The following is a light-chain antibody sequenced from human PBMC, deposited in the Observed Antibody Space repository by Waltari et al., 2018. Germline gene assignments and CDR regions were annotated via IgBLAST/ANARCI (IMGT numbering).Light chain of an antibody. J-gene: IGKJ4*01. CDR3: QEYDSLPVT. CDR1: QSVKNN. V-gene: IGKV1-5*03. Sequence: DIQLTQSPSTLSASVGDRVTITCRASQSVKNNLAWYQQKPGKAPKVLIHKASSLESGVPSRFSGSGFGTEFTLTLSSLQPDDFATYYCQEYDSLPVTFGGGTKVEIK. CDR2: KAS.